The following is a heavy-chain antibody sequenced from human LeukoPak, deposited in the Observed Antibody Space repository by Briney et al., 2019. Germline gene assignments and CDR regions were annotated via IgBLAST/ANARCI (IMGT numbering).Heavy chain of an antibody. CDR1: GFTFGTFA. V-gene: IGHV3-23*01. Sequence: GGSLRLSCAASGFTFGTFAFSWVRQAPGKGLEWDSSITGDDSTYYADSVKGRYTISRDTSSNTLYLQMNSLRAEDTALYYCAKGHYDFRDYWGQGTLVTVSS. J-gene: IGHJ4*02. CDR2: ITGDDST. D-gene: IGHD3-3*01. CDR3: AKGHYDFRDY.